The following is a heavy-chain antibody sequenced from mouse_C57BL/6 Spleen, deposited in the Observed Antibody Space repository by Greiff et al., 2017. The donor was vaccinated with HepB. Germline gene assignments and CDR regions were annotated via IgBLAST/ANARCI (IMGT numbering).Heavy chain of an antibody. CDR1: GFTFSSYG. Sequence: EVKLLESGGDLVKPGGSLKLSCAASGFTFSSYGMSWVRQTPDKRLEWVATISSGGSYTYYPDSVKGRFTISRDNATNTLYLQMSSLKSEDTAMYYCARTRYYGSSPFDYWGQGTTLTVSS. CDR3: ARTRYYGSSPFDY. J-gene: IGHJ2*01. D-gene: IGHD1-1*01. V-gene: IGHV5-6*01. CDR2: ISSGGSYT.